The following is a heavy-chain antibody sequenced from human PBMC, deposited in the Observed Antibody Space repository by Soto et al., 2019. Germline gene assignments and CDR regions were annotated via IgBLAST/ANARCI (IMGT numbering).Heavy chain of an antibody. Sequence: PSETLSLTCTVADGSISSYYWSWIRQPPGKGLAWMGYIYFRGNTNYNPSLKSRVTRSIDRSKNQFSLKLSSLTAEDTAVYCPARDRRGGYSGNYGFDPWGQGTLVTVSS. CDR3: ARDRRGGYSGNYGFDP. D-gene: IGHD1-26*01. CDR2: IYFRGNT. J-gene: IGHJ5*02. CDR1: DGSISSYY. V-gene: IGHV4-59*01.